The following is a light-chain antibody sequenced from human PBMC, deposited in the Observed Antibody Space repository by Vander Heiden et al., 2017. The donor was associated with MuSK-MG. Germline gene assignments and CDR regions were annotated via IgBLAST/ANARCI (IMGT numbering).Light chain of an antibody. V-gene: IGLV2-14*03. CDR1: SSDVGVYNY. Sequence: QSALTQPASVSGSPGQPITISCTGTSSDVGVYNYVSCYQQHPAKAPKLMMYDVSNRPSGVSNRVSASKSGNTASPPTSGLQAEDDADDYCSSSTGSSTWVFGGGTKMTVL. CDR3: SSSTGSSTWV. CDR2: DVS. J-gene: IGLJ2*01.